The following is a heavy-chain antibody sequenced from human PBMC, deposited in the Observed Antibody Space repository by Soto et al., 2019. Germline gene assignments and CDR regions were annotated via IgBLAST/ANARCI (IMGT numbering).Heavy chain of an antibody. V-gene: IGHV2-5*02. CDR2: IYWDDDK. J-gene: IGHJ4*02. CDR3: AHTGATVTPSS. CDR1: GFSLSTSGVG. D-gene: IGHD4-17*01. Sequence: GSGPTLVNPTQTLTLTCTFSGFSLSTSGVGVGWIRQPPGKALEWLALIYWDDDKRYSPSLKSRLTITKDTSKNQVFLTMTHMYPLDTATYYCAHTGATVTPSSWGQGTLVTVSS.